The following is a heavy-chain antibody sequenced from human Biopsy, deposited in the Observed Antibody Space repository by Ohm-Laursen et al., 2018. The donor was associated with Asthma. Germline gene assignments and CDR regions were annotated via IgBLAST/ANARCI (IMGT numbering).Heavy chain of an antibody. D-gene: IGHD3-3*01. CDR1: GFTFSSYG. CDR2: ISYDGSNK. V-gene: IGHV3-30*18. CDR3: AKWDTYYDFWSGYYTRYSYYYYGMDV. Sequence: SLRLSCAASGFTFSSYGMHWVRQAPGKGLEWVAVISYDGSNKYYADSVKGRFTISRDNSKNTLYLQMNSLRAEDTAVYYCAKWDTYYDFWSGYYTRYSYYYYGMDVWGQGTTVTVSS. J-gene: IGHJ6*02.